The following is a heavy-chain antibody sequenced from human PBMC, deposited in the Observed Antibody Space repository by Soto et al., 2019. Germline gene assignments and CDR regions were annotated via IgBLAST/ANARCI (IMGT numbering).Heavy chain of an antibody. CDR1: GFTFSSFA. CDR2: ISGNATST. CDR3: AKKAGIISRYGLDV. V-gene: IGHV3-23*01. Sequence: VQLSESGGGLVQPGGSLTLSCAASGFTFSSFAMNWVRQAPGKGLEWVAVISGNATSTYYADSVKGRFTISRDNSKNTTYLQMNSLRAEDTAVYYCAKKAGIISRYGLDVWGQGTTVTVSS. J-gene: IGHJ6*02.